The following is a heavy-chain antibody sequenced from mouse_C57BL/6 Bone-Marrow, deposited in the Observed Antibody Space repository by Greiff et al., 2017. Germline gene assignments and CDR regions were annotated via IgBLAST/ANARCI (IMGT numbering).Heavy chain of an antibody. CDR2: IFPGSGST. V-gene: IGHV1-75*01. D-gene: IGHD2-10*01. Sequence: QVQLQQSGPELVKPGASVKISCKASGYTFTDYYINWVKQRPGQGLEWIGWIFPGSGSTYYNEKFKGKATLTVDKSSSTAYMLLSSLTSEDSAVYFCARSSYGNPYYYAMDYWGQGTSVTVSS. J-gene: IGHJ4*01. CDR3: ARSSYGNPYYYAMDY. CDR1: GYTFTDYY.